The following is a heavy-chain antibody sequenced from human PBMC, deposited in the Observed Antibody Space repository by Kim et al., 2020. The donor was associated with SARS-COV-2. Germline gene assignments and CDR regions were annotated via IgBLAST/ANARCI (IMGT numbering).Heavy chain of an antibody. CDR1: GFTFSTYA. CDR3: AKGGTRYDYGDYVDY. CDR2: ISGSGGST. D-gene: IGHD4-17*01. Sequence: GGSLRLSCAASGFTFSTYAMSWVRQAPGKGLEWVSAISGSGGSTYYADSVKGRFTISRDNSKNTLCLQMNSLRAEDTAVYYCAKGGTRYDYGDYVDYWGQGTLVTVSS. V-gene: IGHV3-23*01. J-gene: IGHJ4*02.